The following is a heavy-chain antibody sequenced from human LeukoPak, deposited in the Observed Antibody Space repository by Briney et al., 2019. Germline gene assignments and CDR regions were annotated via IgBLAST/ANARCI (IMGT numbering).Heavy chain of an antibody. CDR3: ARDPRNVGLAP. Sequence: GGSLRLSCVASGFNLSGYWMYWVRQAPGKGLMYISRNNGDGSTTNYADVVKGRFTMSRDNVKNTLYLQMNSLRVEDTAVYYCARDPRNVGLAPWGQGTLVTVSS. J-gene: IGHJ5*02. V-gene: IGHV3-74*01. CDR2: NNGDGSTT. CDR1: GFNLSGYW. D-gene: IGHD2-15*01.